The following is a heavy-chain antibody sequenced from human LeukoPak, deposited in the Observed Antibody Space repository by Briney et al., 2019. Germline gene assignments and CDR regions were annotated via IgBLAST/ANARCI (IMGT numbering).Heavy chain of an antibody. CDR3: ARDRYYGSGSYYN. CDR2: IYDSGST. V-gene: IGHV4-61*01. D-gene: IGHD3-10*01. J-gene: IGHJ4*02. Sequence: PSETLSLTCTVSGGSISSSTYYWSWIRQPPGKGLEWIGYIYDSGSTNYNPSLKSRVTISVDTSKNQFSLKLSSVTAADTAVYYCARDRYYGSGSYYNWGQGTLVNVSS. CDR1: GGSISSSTYY.